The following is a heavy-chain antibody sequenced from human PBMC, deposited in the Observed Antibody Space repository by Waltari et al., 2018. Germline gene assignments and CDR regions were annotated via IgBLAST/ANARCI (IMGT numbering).Heavy chain of an antibody. CDR1: GGSISNYY. Sequence: QVQLQESGPGLVKPSETLSLTCNVSGGSISNYYWSWIRQSPGKGLVWIGSIYYSGITTYTPSLKSRVTLSVDTSKNHFSLKLSSVTAADTALYYCARQGHYDFWTGYYLFDYWGQGTLVTVS. V-gene: IGHV4-59*08. CDR2: IYYSGIT. D-gene: IGHD3-3*01. CDR3: ARQGHYDFWTGYYLFDY. J-gene: IGHJ4*02.